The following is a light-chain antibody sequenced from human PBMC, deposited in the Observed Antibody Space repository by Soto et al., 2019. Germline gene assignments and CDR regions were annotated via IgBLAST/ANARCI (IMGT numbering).Light chain of an antibody. CDR1: QSVSTN. J-gene: IGKJ3*01. CDR3: QQYNIWPPLT. Sequence: EIILTQSQGTLSVSPGERATLSCRASQSVSTNLAWYQHIPGQAPRLLIYGASTRATGIPARFSGSGSGTEFTLSISSLQSEEFAVYYCQQYNIWPPLTFGPGTRVDIK. CDR2: GAS. V-gene: IGKV3-15*01.